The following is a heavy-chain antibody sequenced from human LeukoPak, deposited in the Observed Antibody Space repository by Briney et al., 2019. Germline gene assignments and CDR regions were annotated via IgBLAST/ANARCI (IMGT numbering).Heavy chain of an antibody. CDR1: GYTLTELS. CDR2: CDPEDGET. D-gene: IGHD3-22*01. J-gene: IGHJ1*01. V-gene: IGHV1-24*01. CDR3: ATVSYYYDSSGYQGYFQH. Sequence: ASVKVSCKVSGYTLTELSIHWVRQAPCKGLEWMGGCDPEDGETVYAQRFQGRVTMTEDTSTDTAYMELSSLRSEDAAVYYCATVSYYYDSSGYQGYFQHWGQGTLVTVSS.